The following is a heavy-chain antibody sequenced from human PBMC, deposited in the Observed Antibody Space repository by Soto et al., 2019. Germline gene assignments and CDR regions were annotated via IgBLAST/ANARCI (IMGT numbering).Heavy chain of an antibody. CDR3: ARDVARGGNFDY. CDR1: GGSISRGGYY. D-gene: IGHD3-16*01. J-gene: IGHJ4*02. Sequence: QVQLQESGPGLVKPSQTLSLTCTVSGGSISRGGYYWSWIRQHPGKGLEWIGYIYYSGSTYYNPSLTSRVTIAVDTSNNQFSLKLSSVTAADTAVYYCARDVARGGNFDYWGQGTLVTVSS. CDR2: IYYSGST. V-gene: IGHV4-31*03.